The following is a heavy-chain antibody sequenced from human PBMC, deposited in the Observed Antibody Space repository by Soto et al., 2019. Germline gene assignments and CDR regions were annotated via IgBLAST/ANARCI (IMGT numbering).Heavy chain of an antibody. CDR1: GCSISSGGYS. CDR3: ARRYGGNFDY. J-gene: IGHJ4*02. D-gene: IGHD3-16*01. Sequence: SETLSLTCAFSGCSISSGGYSWSWIRQPPGKGLEWIGYIYHSGSTYYNPSLKSRVTISVDTSKNQFSLKLSSVTAADTAVYYCARRYGGNFDYWGQGTLVTVSS. CDR2: IYHSGST. V-gene: IGHV4-30-2*02.